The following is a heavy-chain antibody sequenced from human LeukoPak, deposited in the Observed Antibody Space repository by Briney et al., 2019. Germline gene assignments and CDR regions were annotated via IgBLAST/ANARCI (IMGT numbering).Heavy chain of an antibody. Sequence: PGGSLRLSCAASGFTFSSYEMNWVRQAPGKGLEWVSYISSSGSTIYYADSVKGRFTISRDNAKNPLYLQMNSLRAEDTAVYYCARGGQLLWVFDYWGQGTLVTVSS. CDR2: ISSSGSTI. J-gene: IGHJ4*02. D-gene: IGHD2-2*01. CDR3: ARGGQLLWVFDY. CDR1: GFTFSSYE. V-gene: IGHV3-48*03.